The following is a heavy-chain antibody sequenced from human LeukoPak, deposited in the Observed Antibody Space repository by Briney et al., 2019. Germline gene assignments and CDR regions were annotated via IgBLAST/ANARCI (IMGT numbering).Heavy chain of an antibody. CDR2: INPSGGST. Sequence: ASVKVSCKASGYTFTSYYMHWVRQAPGQGLEWMGIINPSGGSTSCAQKFQGRVTMTRDTSTSTVYMELSSLRSEDTAVYYCARHSYDFWIYYYMDVWGKGTTVTVSS. D-gene: IGHD3-3*01. CDR3: ARHSYDFWIYYYMDV. CDR1: GYTFTSYY. V-gene: IGHV1-46*01. J-gene: IGHJ6*03.